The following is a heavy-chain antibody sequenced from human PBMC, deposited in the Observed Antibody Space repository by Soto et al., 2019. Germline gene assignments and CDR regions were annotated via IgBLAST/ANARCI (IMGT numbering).Heavy chain of an antibody. CDR3: ATEFGGYCSSTSCYTFDY. Sequence: QVQLVESGGGVVQPGRSLRLSCAASGFTFSSYGMHWVRQAPGKGLEWVAVISYDGSNKYFADSVKGRFTISRDNSKNTLYLQMTSLRAEDTAVYYCATEFGGYCSSTSCYTFDYWGQGTLVTVSS. J-gene: IGHJ4*02. V-gene: IGHV3-30*03. CDR1: GFTFSSYG. D-gene: IGHD2-2*02. CDR2: ISYDGSNK.